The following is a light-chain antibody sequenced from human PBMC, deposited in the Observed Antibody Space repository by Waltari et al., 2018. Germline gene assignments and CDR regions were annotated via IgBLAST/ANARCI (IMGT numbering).Light chain of an antibody. J-gene: IGKJ4*01. CDR1: QSVSSY. V-gene: IGKV3-11*01. Sequence: EIVLTQSPATLSLSPGERATLPCRASQSVSSYLAWYQQKPGQAPRLLIYDAANMATGIPARFSGNGSGTDFTLTISSLEPEDFAVYYCQPRSNWPLTFGGGTKVEIK. CDR2: DAA. CDR3: QPRSNWPLT.